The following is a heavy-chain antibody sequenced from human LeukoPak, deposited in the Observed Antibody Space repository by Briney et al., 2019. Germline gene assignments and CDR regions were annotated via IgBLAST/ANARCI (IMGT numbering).Heavy chain of an antibody. CDR2: IWYDGSNK. J-gene: IGHJ4*02. CDR1: GFTFSSYG. Sequence: GGSLRLSCAASGFTFSSYGMPWVRQAPGKGLEWVAVIWYDGSNKYYADSVKGRFTISRDNSKNTLYLQMNSLRAEDTAVYYCARKEPGVRGAAFDYWGQGTLVTVSS. D-gene: IGHD3-10*01. CDR3: ARKEPGVRGAAFDY. V-gene: IGHV3-33*01.